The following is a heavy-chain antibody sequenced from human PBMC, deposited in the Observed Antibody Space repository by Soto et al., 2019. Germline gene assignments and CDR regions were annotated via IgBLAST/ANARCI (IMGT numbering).Heavy chain of an antibody. J-gene: IGHJ4*02. CDR2: IIPIFGTA. CDR1: GGPFSSYA. Sequence: QVQLVQSGAEVKKPGSSVKVSCKASGGPFSSYAISWVRQAPGQGLEWMGGIIPIFGTANYAQKFQGRVTITADESTSAAYMELSSLRSEDTAVYYCARRAVRGVCPFDYWGQGTLVTVSS. V-gene: IGHV1-69*01. D-gene: IGHD3-10*01. CDR3: ARRAVRGVCPFDY.